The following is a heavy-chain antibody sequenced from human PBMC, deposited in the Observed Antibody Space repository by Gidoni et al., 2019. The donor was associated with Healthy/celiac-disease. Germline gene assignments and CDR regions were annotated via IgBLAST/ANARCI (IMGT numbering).Heavy chain of an antibody. V-gene: IGHV3-23*01. CDR2: ISGSGGST. CDR1: GFTFSSYA. D-gene: IGHD1-26*01. Sequence: SGFTFSSYAMSWVRQAPGKGLEWVSAISGSGGSTYYADSVKGRFTISRDNPKNTLYLQMNSLRAEDTAVYYCASLSGSPYYYYMDVWGKGTTVTVSS. CDR3: ASLSGSPYYYYMDV. J-gene: IGHJ6*03.